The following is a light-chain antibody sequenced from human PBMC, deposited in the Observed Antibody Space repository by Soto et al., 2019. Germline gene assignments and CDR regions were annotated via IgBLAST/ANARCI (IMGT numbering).Light chain of an antibody. CDR3: QQRTDRPPWT. CDR1: QSVRSS. V-gene: IGKV3-11*01. Sequence: EIVLTQSPATLSLSPGERATLFCRASQSVRSSLAWYQQKPGQAPRLFIYDASTRATGIPARFSGSGSGTDFTLTISRLEPEDFAVYWCQQRTDRPPWTFGQGTKVDIK. J-gene: IGKJ1*01. CDR2: DAS.